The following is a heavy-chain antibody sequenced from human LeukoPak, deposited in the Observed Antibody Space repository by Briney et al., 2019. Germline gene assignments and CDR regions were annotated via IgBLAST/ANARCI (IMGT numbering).Heavy chain of an antibody. CDR1: GFTVSSNY. Sequence: GGSLRLSCAASGFTVSSNYMSWVRQAPGKGLEWVSVIYSGGSTYYADSVKGRLTISRDNSKNTLYLQMNSLRAEDTAVYYCARDSRSVVVPAAIRANFDYWGQGTLVTVSS. D-gene: IGHD2-2*01. CDR2: IYSGGST. V-gene: IGHV3-66*01. J-gene: IGHJ4*02. CDR3: ARDSRSVVVPAAIRANFDY.